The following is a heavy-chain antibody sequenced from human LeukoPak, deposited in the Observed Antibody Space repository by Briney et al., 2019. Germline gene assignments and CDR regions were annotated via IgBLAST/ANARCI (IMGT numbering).Heavy chain of an antibody. CDR1: GFTFSSCW. D-gene: IGHD2-15*01. J-gene: IGHJ4*02. Sequence: PGGSLRLSCAASGFTFSSCWMSWVRQAPGKGLEWVANIKQDGSERYYVDSVKGRFTISRDNAKNSLYLQMNSLRAVDTAVYYCARGPSGGNGFSYWGLGTLVTVSS. CDR3: ARGPSGGNGFSY. CDR2: IKQDGSER. V-gene: IGHV3-7*04.